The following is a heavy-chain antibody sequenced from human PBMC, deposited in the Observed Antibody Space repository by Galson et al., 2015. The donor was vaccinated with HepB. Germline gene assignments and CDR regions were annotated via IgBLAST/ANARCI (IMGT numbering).Heavy chain of an antibody. Sequence: SVKVSCKASGYTFTGYYIHWLRQAPGQGLVYMGWMHPNSADSKSAQNFQGRVTMSRDTSISTDYMELTSLTSDDTAVYYCAREPQTTGGFDYWGQGTLVTVSS. CDR1: GYTFTGYY. CDR2: MHPNSADS. D-gene: IGHD1-1*01. J-gene: IGHJ4*02. V-gene: IGHV1-2*02. CDR3: AREPQTTGGFDY.